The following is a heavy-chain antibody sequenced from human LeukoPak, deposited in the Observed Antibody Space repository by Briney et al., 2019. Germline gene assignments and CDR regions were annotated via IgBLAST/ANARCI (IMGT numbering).Heavy chain of an antibody. CDR1: GGSISSYY. CDR3: ARWAVTSWFDP. V-gene: IGHV4-59*01. J-gene: IGHJ5*02. D-gene: IGHD4-17*01. Sequence: KPSETLSLTCTVSGGSISSYYWSWIRQPPGKGLERIGYIYYSGSTNYNPSLKSRVTISVDTSKNQFSLKLSSVTAADTAVYYCARWAVTSWFDPWGQGTLVTVSS. CDR2: IYYSGST.